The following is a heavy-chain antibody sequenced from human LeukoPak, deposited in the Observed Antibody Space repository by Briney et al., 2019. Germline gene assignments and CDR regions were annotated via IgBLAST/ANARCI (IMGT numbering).Heavy chain of an antibody. CDR3: ARERAPIVVVPAARDFDY. D-gene: IGHD2-2*01. CDR2: IYYSGST. CDR1: GGSIMSSSYY. J-gene: IGHJ4*02. Sequence: PSETLSLTCTVSGGSIMSSSYYWGWIRQPPGKGLEWIGSIYYSGSTYYNPSLKSRVTISVDTSKKQFSLKLSSVTAADTAVYYCARERAPIVVVPAARDFDYWGQGTLVTVSS. V-gene: IGHV4-39*02.